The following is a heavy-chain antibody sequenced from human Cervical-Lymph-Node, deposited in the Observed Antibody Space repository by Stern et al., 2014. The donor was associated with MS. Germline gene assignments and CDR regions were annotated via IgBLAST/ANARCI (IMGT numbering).Heavy chain of an antibody. V-gene: IGHV5-51*01. D-gene: IGHD2-15*01. Sequence: EEQLVESGAEVKKPGESLTISCKGSGYSFTNYWIGWVRQAPGKRLEWMGSIYPGDSDTTYNPSIEGLVTISADKSSNTASLQWNSLKASDTAIYFCARGIWSFDMWGQGTLVTVSS. CDR1: GYSFTNYW. J-gene: IGHJ4*02. CDR3: ARGIWSFDM. CDR2: IYPGDSDT.